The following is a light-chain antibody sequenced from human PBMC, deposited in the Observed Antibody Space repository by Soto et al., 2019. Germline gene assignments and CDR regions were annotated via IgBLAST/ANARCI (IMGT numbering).Light chain of an antibody. J-gene: IGKJ1*01. V-gene: IGKV3-20*01. CDR2: GAS. Sequence: IVLTQSPGTLSLSPGDRATLSCRASQRLSFTYIAWYQQKPGQAPRLLIQGASRRATGVPDRFSGSGSGTDFTLTISRLEPEDFQVYYCQQYGGSPTTFGQGTRVEIK. CDR1: QRLSFTY. CDR3: QQYGGSPTT.